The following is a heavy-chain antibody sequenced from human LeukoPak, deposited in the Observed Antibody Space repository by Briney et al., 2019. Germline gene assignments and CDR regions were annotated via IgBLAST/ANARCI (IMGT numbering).Heavy chain of an antibody. D-gene: IGHD4-11*01. Sequence: SETLSLTCAVYGGSFSGYYWSWIRQPPGKGLEWLGEINHSGSTNYNPSLKSRVTISVDTSKNQFSLKLSSVTAADTAVYYCARVRQTTVNRYYYYYGMDVWGQGTTATVSS. CDR2: INHSGST. J-gene: IGHJ6*02. CDR1: GGSFSGYY. V-gene: IGHV4-34*01. CDR3: ARVRQTTVNRYYYYYGMDV.